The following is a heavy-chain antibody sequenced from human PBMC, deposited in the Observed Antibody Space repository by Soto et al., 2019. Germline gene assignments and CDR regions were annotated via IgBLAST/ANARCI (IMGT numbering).Heavy chain of an antibody. Sequence: WGSLRLSCAASGCTFSDHFMAWVRQDPGKGLEWVGRIRNKANSHSTHNAASVKGRFSISRDDSKNSVYLQMNSLGSGDTAVYYCVRVNYCDSGGYSLDAFDIWGQGTMVTVSS. CDR1: GCTFSDHF. D-gene: IGHD3-22*01. V-gene: IGHV3-72*01. CDR2: IRNKANSHST. CDR3: VRVNYCDSGGYSLDAFDI. J-gene: IGHJ3*02.